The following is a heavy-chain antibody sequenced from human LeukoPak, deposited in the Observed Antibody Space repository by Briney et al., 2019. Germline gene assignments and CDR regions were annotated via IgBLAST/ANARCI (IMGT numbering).Heavy chain of an antibody. V-gene: IGHV1-3*01. Sequence: ASVKVSCKASGYTFTSYAMHWVRQAPGQRLEWTGWINAGNGNTKYSQKFQGRVTITRDTSASTACMELSSLRSEDTAVYYCARVRVYYGMDVWGQGTTVTVSS. CDR1: GYTFTSYA. J-gene: IGHJ6*02. CDR2: INAGNGNT. CDR3: ARVRVYYGMDV.